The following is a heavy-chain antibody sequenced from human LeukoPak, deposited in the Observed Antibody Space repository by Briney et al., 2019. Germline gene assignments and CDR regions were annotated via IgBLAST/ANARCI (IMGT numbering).Heavy chain of an antibody. J-gene: IGHJ3*01. Sequence: GGSLRLSCAASGFTFSSYAMTWVRQAPGKWLEWVSSIPGNGRGTSYGDSVRGRFTVSRDNSKNTLYLQMNSLRAEDTALYYCGMDPNGDYVGAFDFWGQGTLVTVSS. V-gene: IGHV3-23*01. D-gene: IGHD4-17*01. CDR2: IPGNGRGT. CDR3: GMDPNGDYVGAFDF. CDR1: GFTFSSYA.